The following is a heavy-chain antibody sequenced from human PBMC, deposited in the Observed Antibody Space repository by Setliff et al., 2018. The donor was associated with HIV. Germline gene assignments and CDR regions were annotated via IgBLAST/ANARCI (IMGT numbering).Heavy chain of an antibody. D-gene: IGHD3-3*01. J-gene: IGHJ3*02. CDR3: ARFGDGYNIADFDI. CDR2: ISPSFNTT. V-gene: IGHV1-69*05. Sequence: SVKVSCKASGGTFSSYAISWVRQAPGQRREWMGGISPSFNTTNYAQKFQARVTISTDESMTTAYMELSSLRSDDTAVYYCARFGDGYNIADFDIWGPGTMVTVSS. CDR1: GGTFSSYA.